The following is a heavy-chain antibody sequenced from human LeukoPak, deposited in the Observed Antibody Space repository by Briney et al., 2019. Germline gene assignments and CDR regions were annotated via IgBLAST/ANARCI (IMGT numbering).Heavy chain of an antibody. V-gene: IGHV3-7*04. CDR3: TRVGYIDEGIDY. D-gene: IGHD5-24*01. J-gene: IGHJ4*02. Sequence: GGSLRLSCAASGFTFSRFWMSWVRQAPGKGLEWVANIKHDGSEEYYVDSVKGRFTISRDNAKNSLFLQMNSLRAEDTAVYYCTRVGYIDEGIDYWGQGTLVTVSS. CDR2: IKHDGSEE. CDR1: GFTFSRFW.